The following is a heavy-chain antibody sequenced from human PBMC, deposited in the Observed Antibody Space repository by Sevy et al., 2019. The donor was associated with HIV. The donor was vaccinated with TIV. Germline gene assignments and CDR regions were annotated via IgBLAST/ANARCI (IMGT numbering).Heavy chain of an antibody. CDR2: IHSDDTT. Sequence: GGSLRLSCAASGFTVNSNYMTWVRQAPGKGLEGVSVIHSDDTTYHADSVKDRCTISRENFKNTLYLHMSSLRAEDTAVYYCARGKSGYGYALNYWGQGTLVTVSS. CDR3: ARGKSGYGYALNY. CDR1: GFTVNSNY. J-gene: IGHJ4*02. V-gene: IGHV3-66*01. D-gene: IGHD5-18*01.